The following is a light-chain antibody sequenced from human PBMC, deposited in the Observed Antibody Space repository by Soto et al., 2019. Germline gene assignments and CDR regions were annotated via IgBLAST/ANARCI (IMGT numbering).Light chain of an antibody. V-gene: IGKV1-39*01. CDR3: QQSYSVPIT. Sequence: DIQMTPSPSSLSASVGDRVTITCRASESISSHLNWYQQKSGRAPQLLIHAASTLQTGVPSRFSGSGSGTDFTLTIGSLQPEDFATYYCQQSYSVPITFGQGTRLEIK. J-gene: IGKJ5*01. CDR1: ESISSH. CDR2: AAS.